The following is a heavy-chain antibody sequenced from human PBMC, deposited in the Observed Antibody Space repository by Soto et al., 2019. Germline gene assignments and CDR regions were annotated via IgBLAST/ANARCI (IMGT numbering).Heavy chain of an antibody. V-gene: IGHV3-30*18. J-gene: IGHJ4*02. Sequence: QVQLVESGGGVVQPGRSLRLSCAASGFTFSSYGMHWVRQAPGKGLEWVAVISYDGSNKYYADSVKGRFTISRDNSKNTRYLQMNSLRAEDTAVYYCAKDWDDSSGYHSTSLDYWGQGTLVTVSS. CDR3: AKDWDDSSGYHSTSLDY. CDR1: GFTFSSYG. D-gene: IGHD3-22*01. CDR2: ISYDGSNK.